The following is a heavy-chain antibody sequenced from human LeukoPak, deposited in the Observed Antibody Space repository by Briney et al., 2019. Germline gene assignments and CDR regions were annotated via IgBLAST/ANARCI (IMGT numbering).Heavy chain of an antibody. D-gene: IGHD3-22*01. V-gene: IGHV1-69*13. CDR1: GYTFTSYG. CDR3: AREWGLESSGYYYAY. Sequence: VKVSCKASGYTFTSYGISWVRQAPGQGLEWMGGITPIFGTANFAQKFQGRVSITADGSTSTAFMELSSLRSEDTAVYYCAREWGLESSGYYYAYWGQGTLVTVSS. J-gene: IGHJ4*02. CDR2: ITPIFGTA.